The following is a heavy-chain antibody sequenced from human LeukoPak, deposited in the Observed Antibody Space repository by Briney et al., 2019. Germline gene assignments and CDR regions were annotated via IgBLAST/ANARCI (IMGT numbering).Heavy chain of an antibody. CDR3: ARSSPGTLGSGSYLGFDY. V-gene: IGHV4-39*01. Sequence: SETLSLTCTVSGGSISSSSYYWGWIRQPPGKGLEWIGSIYYSGSTYYNPSLKSRVTISVDTSKNQFSLKLSSVTAADTAVYYCARSSPGTLGSGSYLGFDYWGQGTLVTVSS. CDR2: IYYSGST. D-gene: IGHD3-10*01. J-gene: IGHJ4*02. CDR1: GGSISSSSYY.